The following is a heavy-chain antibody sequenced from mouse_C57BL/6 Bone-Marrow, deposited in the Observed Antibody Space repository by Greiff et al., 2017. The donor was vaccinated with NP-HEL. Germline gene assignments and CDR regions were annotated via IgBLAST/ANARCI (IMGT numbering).Heavy chain of an antibody. V-gene: IGHV1-64*01. J-gene: IGHJ4*01. D-gene: IGHD1-1*01. CDR3: ARSRKGFYGSRSYAMDY. CDR2: IHPNSGST. CDR1: GYTFTSYW. Sequence: VQLQQPGAELVKPGASVKLSCKASGYTFTSYWMHWVKQRPGQGLEWIGMIHPNSGSTNYNEKFKSKATLTVDKSSSTAYMQLSSLTSEDSAVYYYARSRKGFYGSRSYAMDYWGQGTSVTVSS.